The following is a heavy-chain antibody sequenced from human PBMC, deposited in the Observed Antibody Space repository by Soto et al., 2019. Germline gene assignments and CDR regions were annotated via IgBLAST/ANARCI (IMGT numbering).Heavy chain of an antibody. CDR2: VYWDDDK. Sequence: QITLNESGPALVKPTQTLTLTCTFSGFSLNTRDVGVGWIRRPPGKALEWLGVVYWDDDKTYSPSLKSRLTITTAPPKNQVVLRMTQRDPVYTATYYCAHCRGGVASFWGQGTLVTVSS. CDR1: GFSLNTRDVG. D-gene: IGHD3-16*01. J-gene: IGHJ4*02. V-gene: IGHV2-5*02. CDR3: AHCRGGVASF.